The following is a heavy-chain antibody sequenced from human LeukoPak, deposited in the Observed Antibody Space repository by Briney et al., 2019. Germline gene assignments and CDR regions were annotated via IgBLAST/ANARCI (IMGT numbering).Heavy chain of an antibody. J-gene: IGHJ4*02. CDR1: GFTVSNNY. Sequence: TGGSLRLSCAASGFTVSNNYMTWVRQPPGKGLEWVSVIYSGGRTYYADSVRGRYTISRDNSKNSLYLQMNILRAEDTAVYYCVRWGDYYQSLFDSWGQGTLVTVSS. V-gene: IGHV3-53*01. D-gene: IGHD3-3*01. CDR2: IYSGGRT. CDR3: VRWGDYYQSLFDS.